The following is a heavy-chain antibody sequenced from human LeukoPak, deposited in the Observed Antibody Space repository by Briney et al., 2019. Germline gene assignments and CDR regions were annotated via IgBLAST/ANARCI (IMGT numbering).Heavy chain of an antibody. D-gene: IGHD1-26*01. Sequence: GGSLRLSCAASGFTFSSYAVHWVRQAPGKGLEWVAVISYDGSNKYYADSVKGRFTISRDNSKNTLYLQMNSLRAEDTAVYYCARSQAVGAFDYWGQGTLVTVSS. CDR1: GFTFSSYA. V-gene: IGHV3-30*04. CDR2: ISYDGSNK. CDR3: ARSQAVGAFDY. J-gene: IGHJ4*02.